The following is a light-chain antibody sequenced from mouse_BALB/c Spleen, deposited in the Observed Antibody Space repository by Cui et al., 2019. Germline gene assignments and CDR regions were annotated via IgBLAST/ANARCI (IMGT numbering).Light chain of an antibody. CDR1: ASVSY. CDR3: HQWSSYPWT. CDR2: STS. J-gene: IGKJ1*01. V-gene: IGKV4-80*01. Sequence: QIVLTQSPATMSASLAEEITLTSSASASVSYIHWYQQKSGTSPKSLIYSTSNLASGVPSRFSGSRSGTFYSPTIISVEAEDAVAYYCHQWSSYPWTFGGGTKLEIK.